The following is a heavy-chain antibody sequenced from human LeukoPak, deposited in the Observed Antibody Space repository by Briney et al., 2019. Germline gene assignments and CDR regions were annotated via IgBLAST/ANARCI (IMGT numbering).Heavy chain of an antibody. CDR3: AKDQGYSGYDWSDNWFDP. D-gene: IGHD5-12*01. J-gene: IGHJ5*02. CDR1: GFRFSSYA. Sequence: GGSLRLACAASGFRFSSYAMSWVRQAPGKGLEWVSSISSSSSYIYYADSVKGRFTISRDNAKNSLYLQMNSLRAEDTAVYYCAKDQGYSGYDWSDNWFDPWGQGTLVTVSS. CDR2: ISSSSSYI. V-gene: IGHV3-21*01.